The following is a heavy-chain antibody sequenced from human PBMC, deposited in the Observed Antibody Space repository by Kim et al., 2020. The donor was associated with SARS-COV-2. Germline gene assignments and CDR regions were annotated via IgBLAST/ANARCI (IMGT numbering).Heavy chain of an antibody. J-gene: IGHJ3*02. CDR3: VRGWELQRVGAFDI. CDR1: GGSISSYY. CDR2: IYYSGST. Sequence: SETLSLTCTVSGGSISSYYWSWIRQPPGKGLEWIGYIYYSGSTNYNPSLKSRVTISVDTSKNQFSLKLSSVAAADTAVYYCVRGWELQRVGAFDIWGQGTMVTVSS. D-gene: IGHD1-26*01. V-gene: IGHV4-59*13.